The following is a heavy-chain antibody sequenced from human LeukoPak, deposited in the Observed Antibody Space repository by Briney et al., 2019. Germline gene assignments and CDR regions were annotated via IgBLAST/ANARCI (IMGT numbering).Heavy chain of an antibody. CDR2: INHSGST. D-gene: IGHD3-10*01. V-gene: IGHV4-34*01. CDR1: GGSFSGYY. J-gene: IGHJ3*02. CDR3: ARERITRAFDI. Sequence: SETLSLTCAVYGGSFSGYYWSWIRQPPGKGLEWIGEINHSGSTNYNPSLKGRVTISVDTSKNQFSLKLSSVTAGDTAVYYCARERITRAFDIWGQGTMVTVSS.